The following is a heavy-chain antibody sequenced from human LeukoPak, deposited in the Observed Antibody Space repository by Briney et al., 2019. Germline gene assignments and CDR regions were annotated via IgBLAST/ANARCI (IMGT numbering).Heavy chain of an antibody. CDR1: GGTFSSYA. CDR3: ASRRDGYNDAFDI. V-gene: IGHV1-69*06. CDR2: IIPIFGTA. Sequence: SVKVSCKASGGTFSSYAISWVRQAPGQGLEWMGGIIPIFGTANYAQKFQGRVAITADKSTSTAYMELSSLRSEDTAVYYCASRRDGYNDAFDIWGQGTMVTVSS. J-gene: IGHJ3*02. D-gene: IGHD5-24*01.